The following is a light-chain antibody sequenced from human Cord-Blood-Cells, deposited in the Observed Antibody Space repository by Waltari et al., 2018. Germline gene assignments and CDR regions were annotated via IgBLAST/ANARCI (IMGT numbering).Light chain of an antibody. J-gene: IGKJ1*01. V-gene: IGKV1-5*01. CDR2: DAS. CDR1: QSISSW. Sequence: DIQMTHSPYTLSASVGDRVTLTCRASQSISSWLAWYQQKPGKAPKLLIYDASSLDSGVPSRFSGSGSGTEFTLTISSLQPDDFATYYCQQYNSYSRTFGQGTKVEIK. CDR3: QQYNSYSRT.